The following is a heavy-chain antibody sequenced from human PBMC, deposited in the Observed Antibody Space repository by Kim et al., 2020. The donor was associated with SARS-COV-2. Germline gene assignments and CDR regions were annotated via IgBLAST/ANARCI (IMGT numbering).Heavy chain of an antibody. Sequence: KFQGRVTMTRDTSISTAYMELSRLRSDDTAVYYCARDRRASIQLWGEFDPWGQGTLVTVSS. D-gene: IGHD5-18*01. CDR3: ARDRRASIQLWGEFDP. J-gene: IGHJ5*02. V-gene: IGHV1-2*02.